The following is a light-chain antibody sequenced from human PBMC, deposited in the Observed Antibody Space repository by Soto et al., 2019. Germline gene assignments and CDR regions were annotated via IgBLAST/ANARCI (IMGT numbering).Light chain of an antibody. CDR1: QSVSSY. Sequence: EIVLTQSPATLSLSPGERATLSCRASQSVSSYLTWYQQKPGQAPRLLIYDATNRATGLPARFSGSGSGTDFNLTISSLEPEDFAVYLCQQRSNWPRFTFGGGTKVEIK. CDR3: QQRSNWPRFT. V-gene: IGKV3-11*01. CDR2: DAT. J-gene: IGKJ4*01.